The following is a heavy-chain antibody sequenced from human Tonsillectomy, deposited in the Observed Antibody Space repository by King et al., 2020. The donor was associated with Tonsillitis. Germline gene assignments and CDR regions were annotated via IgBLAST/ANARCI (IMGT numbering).Heavy chain of an antibody. Sequence: VQLVESGGGLVQPGGSLRLSCAASGFTFSSYDMHWVRQATGKGLEWVSAIGTAGDTYYPGSVKGRFTISRENAKNSLYLQMNSLRAGDTAVYYCARGQRNVGATLLFDYWGQGTLVTVSS. J-gene: IGHJ4*02. CDR1: GFTFSSYD. CDR3: ARGQRNVGATLLFDY. CDR2: IGTAGDT. V-gene: IGHV3-13*01. D-gene: IGHD1-26*01.